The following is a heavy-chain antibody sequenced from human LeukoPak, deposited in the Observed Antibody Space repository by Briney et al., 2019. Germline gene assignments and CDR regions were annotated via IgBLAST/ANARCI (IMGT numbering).Heavy chain of an antibody. Sequence: SETLSLTCTVSGGSISSYYWSWIRQPPGKGLEWIGYIYYSGSTNYNPSLKSRVTISVDTSKNQFSLKLSSVTAADTAVYYCARGDYYDRTVYFDYWGQGTLVTVSS. CDR2: IYYSGST. V-gene: IGHV4-59*12. D-gene: IGHD3-22*01. CDR1: GGSISSYY. CDR3: ARGDYYDRTVYFDY. J-gene: IGHJ4*02.